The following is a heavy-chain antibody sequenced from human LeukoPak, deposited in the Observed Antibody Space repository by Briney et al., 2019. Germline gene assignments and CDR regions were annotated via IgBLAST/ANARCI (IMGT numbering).Heavy chain of an antibody. D-gene: IGHD2-15*01. CDR3: ARGAYCSGGSCHCDY. CDR1: GFSFSRHW. J-gene: IGHJ4*02. V-gene: IGHV3-7*01. Sequence: GGSLRLSCAASGFSFSRHWINWVRQAPGKGLEWVANIKEDGSEKYYVVSVKGRFTISRDNAKNSLYMQMNSLRAEDTAVYYCARGAYCSGGSCHCDYWGQGTLVTVSS. CDR2: IKEDGSEK.